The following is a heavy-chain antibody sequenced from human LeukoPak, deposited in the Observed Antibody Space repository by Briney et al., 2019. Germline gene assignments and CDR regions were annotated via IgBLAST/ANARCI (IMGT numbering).Heavy chain of an antibody. CDR2: IWSDGSYR. Sequence: PGGSLRLSCTASGFIFSNSAMHCVRQAPGKGLEWVAVIWSDGSYRYYEDSVKGRFTISRENSKNTLYLQMNSLSVEETAIYYCVLVVGGSGSFLLGSWGQGTLVTVSS. CDR3: VLVVGGSGSFLLGS. CDR1: GFIFSNSA. J-gene: IGHJ4*02. V-gene: IGHV3-33*01. D-gene: IGHD3-10*01.